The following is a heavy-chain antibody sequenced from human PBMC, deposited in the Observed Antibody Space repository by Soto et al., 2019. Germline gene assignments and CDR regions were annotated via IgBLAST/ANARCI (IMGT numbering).Heavy chain of an antibody. J-gene: IGHJ6*02. D-gene: IGHD6-25*01. V-gene: IGHV3-21*01. CDR1: GFTFSSYS. CDR2: ISSSSSYI. Sequence: PGVSLRLSCAASGFTFSSYSMNWVRQAPGKGLEWVSSISSSSSYIYYADSVKGRFTISRDNAKNSLYLQMNSLRAEDTAVYYCASSGNYYYYYGMDVWGQGTTVTVSS. CDR3: ASSGNYYYYYGMDV.